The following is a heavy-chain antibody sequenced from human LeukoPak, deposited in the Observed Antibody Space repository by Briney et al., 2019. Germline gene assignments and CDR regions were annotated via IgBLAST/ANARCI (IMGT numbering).Heavy chain of an antibody. V-gene: IGHV3-23*01. CDR3: AKDLPSSYDFWSGLYNWFDP. J-gene: IGHJ5*02. Sequence: GGSLRLSCAASGFTFSSYAMSWVRQAPGKGLEWVSAISGSGGSTYYADSAKGRFTISRDNSKNTLYLQVNSLRAEDTAVYYCAKDLPSSYDFWSGLYNWFDPWGQGTLVTVSS. CDR2: ISGSGGST. D-gene: IGHD3-3*01. CDR1: GFTFSSYA.